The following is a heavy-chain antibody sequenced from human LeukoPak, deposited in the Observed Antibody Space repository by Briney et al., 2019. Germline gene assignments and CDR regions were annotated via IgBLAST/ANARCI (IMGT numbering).Heavy chain of an antibody. J-gene: IGHJ5*02. Sequence: SQTLSPTCAISGDSVSSNSAAWNWIRQSPSRGLEWLGRTYYRSKWYNDYAVSVKSRITINPDTSKNQFSLQLNSVTPEDTAVYYCARSGAAPRVNWFDPWGQGTLVTVSS. CDR1: GDSVSSNSAA. CDR2: TYYRSKWYN. CDR3: ARSGAAPRVNWFDP. D-gene: IGHD6-6*01. V-gene: IGHV6-1*01.